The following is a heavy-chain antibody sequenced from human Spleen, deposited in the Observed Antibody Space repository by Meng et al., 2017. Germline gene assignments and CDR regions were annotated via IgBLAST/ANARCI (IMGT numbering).Heavy chain of an antibody. CDR1: GGIFSNSV. Sequence: QVQLEQSGAEVMKPGSSVKVSCKAPGGIFSNSVVGWVRQAPGQGLEWMGGINGVFGTTNYAQKFQGRVTITTDESTSTVYMELARLTSDDTAMYYCARDEDISAAGKLFGDYWGQGTLVTVSS. CDR3: ARDEDISAAGKLFGDY. J-gene: IGHJ4*02. V-gene: IGHV1-69*05. D-gene: IGHD6-25*01. CDR2: INGVFGTT.